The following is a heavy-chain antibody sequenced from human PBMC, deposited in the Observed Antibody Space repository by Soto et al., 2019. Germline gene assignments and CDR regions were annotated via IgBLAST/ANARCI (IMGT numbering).Heavy chain of an antibody. D-gene: IGHD3-22*01. V-gene: IGHV3-33*01. CDR2: IWYDGSNK. CDR3: ARGQITMIVVASAGYYFDY. Sequence: GSLRVSCAASGFTFSSYGMHWVRQAPGKGLEWVAVIWYDGSNKYYADSVKGRFTISRDNSKNTLYLQMNSLRAEDTAVYYCARGQITMIVVASAGYYFDYWGQGTLVTVSS. CDR1: GFTFSSYG. J-gene: IGHJ4*02.